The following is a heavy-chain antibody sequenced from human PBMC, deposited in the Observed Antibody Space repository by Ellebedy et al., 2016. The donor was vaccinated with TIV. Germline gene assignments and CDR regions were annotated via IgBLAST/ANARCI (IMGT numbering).Heavy chain of an antibody. CDR3: AWGIAVAGALDY. CDR2: MNPNSGNT. V-gene: IGHV1-8*01. Sequence: ASVKVSCXASGYTFTSYDINWVRQATGQGLEWMGWMNPNSGNTGYAQKFQGRVTITRDMSTSTAYMELSSLRSEDTAVYYCAWGIAVAGALDYWGQGTLVTVSS. CDR1: GYTFTSYD. J-gene: IGHJ4*02. D-gene: IGHD6-19*01.